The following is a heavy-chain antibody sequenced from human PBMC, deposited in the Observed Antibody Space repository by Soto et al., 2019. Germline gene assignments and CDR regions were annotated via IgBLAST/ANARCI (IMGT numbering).Heavy chain of an antibody. Sequence: SETLSLTCTVSGVSITSHYWTWIRQPPGKGLEWIGNIHYSGSTNYSPSLKSRVIISVETYENQSSLKLSSVTTADTAVYYCTGGGAGHPCEYWGQGDLVIVSS. J-gene: IGHJ4*02. CDR3: TGGGAGHPCEY. D-gene: IGHD6-13*01. CDR1: GVSITSHY. V-gene: IGHV4-59*11. CDR2: IHYSGST.